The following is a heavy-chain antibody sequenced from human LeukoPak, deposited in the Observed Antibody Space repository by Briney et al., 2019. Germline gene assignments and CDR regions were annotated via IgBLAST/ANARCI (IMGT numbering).Heavy chain of an antibody. CDR2: IIPIFGTA. D-gene: IGHD3-22*01. CDR1: GGTFISYA. CDR3: ARQNYYDSSGYDRYPYYYYYMDV. J-gene: IGHJ6*03. V-gene: IGHV1-69*05. Sequence: SVKVSCKASGGTFISYAMSWGRQAPGQGREWRGGIIPIFGTANYAQKFQGRGTITTDESTSTAYMELSSLRSEDTAVYYCARQNYYDSSGYDRYPYYYYYMDVWGKGTTVTVSS.